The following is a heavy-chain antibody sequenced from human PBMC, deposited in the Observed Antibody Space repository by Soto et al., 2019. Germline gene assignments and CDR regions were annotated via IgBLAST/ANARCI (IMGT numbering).Heavy chain of an antibody. CDR3: AKEVVGAAIDY. CDR1: GFTFDDYA. D-gene: IGHD1-26*01. J-gene: IGHJ4*02. Sequence: EVQLVESGGGLVQPGRSLRLSCAASGFTFDDYAMHWVRQAPGKGLEWVSGISWNSGSIGYADSVKGRFTISRDNAKNSLYLQMNSLRAEDTALYYCAKEVVGAAIDYWGQGTLVTVSS. CDR2: ISWNSGSI. V-gene: IGHV3-9*01.